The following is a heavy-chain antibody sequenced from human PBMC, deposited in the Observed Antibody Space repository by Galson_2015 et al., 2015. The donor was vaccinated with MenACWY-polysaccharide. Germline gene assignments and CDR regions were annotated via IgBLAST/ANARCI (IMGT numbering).Heavy chain of an antibody. CDR1: GLTFSNWW. CDR2: IKKDGSEK. CDR3: ARGHLGLGV. Sequence: LRLSCAASGLTFSNWWMTWVRQSPGKGLEWVASIKKDGSEKYYVDSVKGQFTISRDNAKDSLYLRMNSLRAEDTAVYFCARGHLGLGVWGQGTTVTVSS. J-gene: IGHJ6*02. V-gene: IGHV3-7*01.